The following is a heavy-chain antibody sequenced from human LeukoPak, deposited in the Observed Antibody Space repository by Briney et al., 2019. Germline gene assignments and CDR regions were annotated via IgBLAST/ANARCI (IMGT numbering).Heavy chain of an antibody. D-gene: IGHD4-17*01. Sequence: GGSLRLSCAASGFTLTDFGMHWVRQAPGKGLEWVAVISYDGSNKYYADSVKGRFTISRDNSKNTLYLQMNSLRAEDTAVYYCATDYGDYPDYWGQGTLVTVSS. CDR2: ISYDGSNK. CDR1: GFTLTDFG. V-gene: IGHV3-30*03. CDR3: ATDYGDYPDY. J-gene: IGHJ4*02.